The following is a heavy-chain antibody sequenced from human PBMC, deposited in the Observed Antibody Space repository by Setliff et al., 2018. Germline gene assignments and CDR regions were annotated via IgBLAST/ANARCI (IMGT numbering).Heavy chain of an antibody. CDR2: TTGSGGDR. D-gene: IGHD3-10*01. V-gene: IGHV3-23*01. Sequence: GGSLRLSCAASGLTFRTYAMSWVRQAPGKGLEWVSSTTGSGGDRDYADSVRGRFTISRDNSKNTLYLQMNSLRAEDTAVYYCVTSTIIIYYFDFWGQGTPVTVSS. J-gene: IGHJ4*02. CDR3: VTSTIIIYYFDF. CDR1: GLTFRTYA.